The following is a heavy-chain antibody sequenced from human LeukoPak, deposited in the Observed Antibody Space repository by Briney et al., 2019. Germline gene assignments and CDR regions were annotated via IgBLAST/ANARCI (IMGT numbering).Heavy chain of an antibody. CDR2: ISGSGDSS. V-gene: IGHV3-23*01. CDR3: AGTYYDFWSGYTKSNWFDP. D-gene: IGHD3-3*01. J-gene: IGHJ5*02. CDR1: GFTFSSYA. Sequence: GGSLRLSCAASGFTFSSYAMSWVRQAPGKGLEWVSSISGSGDSSYYADSVKGRFTISRDNSKNTLYLQMNSLRAEDTAVYYCAGTYYDFWSGYTKSNWFDPWGQGTLVTVSS.